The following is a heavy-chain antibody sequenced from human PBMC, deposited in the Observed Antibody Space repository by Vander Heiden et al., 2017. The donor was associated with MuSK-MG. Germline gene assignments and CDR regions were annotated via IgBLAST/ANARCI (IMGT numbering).Heavy chain of an antibody. D-gene: IGHD3-16*01. Sequence: QVQLVESGGGVVQPGRSLRISCAAHGFSFDDYSMPWVRQAPGKGLEWVTVVSSDGSSKFYGDSVRGRFTISRDNSKRRLYLQMNSLTTDDKAIYYCARGGRHHLGEDYYYFPMDVWGQGTTVSVSS. CDR3: ARGGRHHLGEDYYYFPMDV. V-gene: IGHV3-30*04. CDR1: GFSFDDYS. J-gene: IGHJ6*02. CDR2: VSSDGSSK.